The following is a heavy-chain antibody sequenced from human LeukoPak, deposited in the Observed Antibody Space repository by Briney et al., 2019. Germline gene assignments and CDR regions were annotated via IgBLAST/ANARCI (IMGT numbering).Heavy chain of an antibody. D-gene: IGHD1-1*01. CDR1: GFTFSNYG. Sequence: PGGSLRLSCAASGFTFSNYGMHWVRQAPGKGLEWVAVIWYDGSNKYYADSVEGRFTISRDNSKNTLYLQMNSLRAEDTAVYYCAKTGDKALDYWGQGTLVTVSS. J-gene: IGHJ4*02. CDR3: AKTGDKALDY. V-gene: IGHV3-33*06. CDR2: IWYDGSNK.